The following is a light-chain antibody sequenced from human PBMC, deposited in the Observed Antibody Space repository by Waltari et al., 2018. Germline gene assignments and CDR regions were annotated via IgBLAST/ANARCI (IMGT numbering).Light chain of an antibody. J-gene: IGKJ5*01. CDR1: QSLLSSFNSKTY. V-gene: IGKV4-1*01. CDR2: WAS. Sequence: DIVLTQSPDSLAVSLGERATINCKSSQSLLSSFNSKTYIAWYQQKPGQPPKLLINWASARGSGVPERFSGSGSETDFTLTISSLQAEDVAVYYCHHYYIPPLTFGQGTRME. CDR3: HHYYIPPLT.